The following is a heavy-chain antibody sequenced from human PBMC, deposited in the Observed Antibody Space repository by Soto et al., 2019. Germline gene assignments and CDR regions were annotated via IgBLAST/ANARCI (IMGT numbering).Heavy chain of an antibody. V-gene: IGHV3-23*01. J-gene: IGHJ4*02. CDR2: ISGSGDRA. CDR1: GFIFSSCP. D-gene: IGHD1-1*01. CDR3: AKESWKNYFEN. Sequence: GGSLRLSRAASGFIFSSCPMSWVRHAPGRGLQWLSTISGSGDRAFYADSVRGRFTISRDSSKNTLYLQMNSLGAEDTAIYYCAKESWKNYFENWGQGTLVTVSS.